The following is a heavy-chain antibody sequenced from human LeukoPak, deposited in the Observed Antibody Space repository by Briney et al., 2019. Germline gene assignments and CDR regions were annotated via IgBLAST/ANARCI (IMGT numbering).Heavy chain of an antibody. CDR2: IIPIFGTA. J-gene: IGHJ5*02. Sequence: SVKVSCKASGGTFSSYAISWVRQAPGQGLELMGGIIPIFGTANYAQKFQGRVTITTDESTSTAYMELSSLRSEDTAVYYCARAGYCSSTSCDIEKGFDPWGQGTLVTVSS. D-gene: IGHD2-2*02. CDR1: GGTFSSYA. CDR3: ARAGYCSSTSCDIEKGFDP. V-gene: IGHV1-69*05.